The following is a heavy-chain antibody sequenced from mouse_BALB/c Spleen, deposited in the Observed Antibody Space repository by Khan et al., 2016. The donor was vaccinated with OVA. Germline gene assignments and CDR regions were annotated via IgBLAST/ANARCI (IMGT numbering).Heavy chain of an antibody. Sequence: QVQLQQSGAELARPGASVKMSCKASGYTFTSYTMHWVKQRPGQGLEWIGYINPSSGYTNYNQKFKDKATLTADKSSSTAYMQLSSLTSEDSAVYYWARGYDYGRGYAMDYWGQGTSVTVSS. J-gene: IGHJ4*01. CDR2: INPSSGYT. CDR1: GYTFTSYT. CDR3: ARGYDYGRGYAMDY. V-gene: IGHV1-4*01. D-gene: IGHD2-4*01.